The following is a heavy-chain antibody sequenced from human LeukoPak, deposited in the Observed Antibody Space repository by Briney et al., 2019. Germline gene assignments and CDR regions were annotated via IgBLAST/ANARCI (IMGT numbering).Heavy chain of an antibody. CDR1: GYSFTSYW. CDR2: ISPGDSDT. D-gene: IGHD5-24*01. V-gene: IGHV5-51*01. J-gene: IGHJ4*02. Sequence: GESLKISCKGSGYSFTSYWIGWVRQMPGKGLEWMGIISPGDSDTAYSPSFQGQVTISADKSISTAYLQWSSLKASDTAMYYCARRNGYNGGALDFAYWGQGTLVTVSS. CDR3: ARRNGYNGGALDFAY.